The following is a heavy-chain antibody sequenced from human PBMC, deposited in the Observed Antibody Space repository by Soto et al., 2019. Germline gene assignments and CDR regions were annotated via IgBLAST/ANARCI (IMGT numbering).Heavy chain of an antibody. CDR3: ASIAVAGLYSFDY. CDR2: ISSSSSYI. CDR1: GFTFSSDS. V-gene: IGHV3-21*01. D-gene: IGHD6-19*01. J-gene: IGHJ4*02. Sequence: PGGSLRLSCAAPGFTFSSDSMNWVRQAPGKGLEWVSSISSSSSYIYYADSVKGRFTISRDNAKNSLYLQMNSLRAEDTAVYYCASIAVAGLYSFDYWGQGTLVTVSS.